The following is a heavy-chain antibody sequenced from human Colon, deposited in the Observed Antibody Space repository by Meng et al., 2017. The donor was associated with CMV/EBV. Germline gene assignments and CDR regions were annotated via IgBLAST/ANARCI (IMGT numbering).Heavy chain of an antibody. D-gene: IGHD6-6*01. V-gene: IGHV3-30*02. CDR3: AKDQSSRIDY. J-gene: IGHJ4*02. CDR1: GFVFPNTG. CDR2: ISKDGNNK. Sequence: GESLKISCAASGFVFPNTGMHWVRQAPGRGLEWVAFISKDGNNKFYGDSVKGRFTISRDNSKNTVSLQMDTLRPEDTAVYYCAKDQSSRIDYWGQGTLGTVSS.